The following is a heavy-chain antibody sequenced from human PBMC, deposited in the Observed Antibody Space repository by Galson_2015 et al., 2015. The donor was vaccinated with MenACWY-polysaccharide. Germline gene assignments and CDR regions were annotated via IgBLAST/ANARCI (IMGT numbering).Heavy chain of an antibody. CDR2: TNGDGGAT. J-gene: IGHJ5*02. CDR3: ARAGAKYCRGGNCFFNWFDP. D-gene: IGHD2-15*01. V-gene: IGHV3-74*01. CDR1: GFTFSSYW. Sequence: SLRLSCAASGFTFSSYWMHWVRQAPGKGLVWVSRTNGDGGATDYADSVKGRFTISRDGAKNTLYLQMNSLRAEDTAVYYCARAGAKYCRGGNCFFNWFDPWGQGTLVTVSS.